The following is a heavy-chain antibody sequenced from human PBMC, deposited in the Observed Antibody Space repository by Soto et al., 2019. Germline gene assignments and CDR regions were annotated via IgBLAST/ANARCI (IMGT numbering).Heavy chain of an antibody. D-gene: IGHD2-8*01. CDR1: GFTFSSYE. CDR3: ARDRGGTMLYRPGYFDY. J-gene: IGHJ4*02. CDR2: ISSSGSTI. Sequence: PGGSLRLSCAASGFTFSSYEMNWVRQAPGKGLEWVSYISSSGSTIYYADSVKGRFTISRDNAKNSLYLQMNSLRAEDTAVYYCARDRGGTMLYRPGYFDYWGQGTLVTVSS. V-gene: IGHV3-48*03.